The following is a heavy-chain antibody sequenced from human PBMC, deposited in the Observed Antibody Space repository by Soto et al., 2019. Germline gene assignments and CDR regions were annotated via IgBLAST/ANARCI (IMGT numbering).Heavy chain of an antibody. CDR2: IYYSGST. Sequence: QVQLQESGPGLVKPSETLSLTCTVSGGSLSSSSWSWIRQPPGKGLAWIGYIYYSGSTHYHPSLKSRVTISVDTSKNQRSLKPSSGTAADTAVYDRAREGDSDGVGDDWGQGTLVTVSS. CDR1: GGSLSSSS. J-gene: IGHJ4*02. V-gene: IGHV4-59*01. CDR3: AREGDSDGVGDD. D-gene: IGHD5-18*01.